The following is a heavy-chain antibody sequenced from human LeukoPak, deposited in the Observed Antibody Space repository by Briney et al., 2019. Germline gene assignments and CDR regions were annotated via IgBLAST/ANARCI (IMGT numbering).Heavy chain of an antibody. V-gene: IGHV3-23*03. CDR3: AKKGYYDGSGYYMYYFDH. CDR2: IYSGGST. J-gene: IGHJ4*02. Sequence: QSGGSLRLSCAASGFTFSSYAMSRVRQAPGKGLEWVSVIYSGGSTYYADSVKGRFTISRDNSKNTLYLQMNSLRAEDTAVYYCAKKGYYDGSGYYMYYFDHWGQGTLVTVSS. CDR1: GFTFSSYA. D-gene: IGHD3-22*01.